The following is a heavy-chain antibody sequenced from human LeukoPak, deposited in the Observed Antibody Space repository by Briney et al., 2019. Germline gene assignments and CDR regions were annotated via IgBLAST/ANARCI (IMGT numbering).Heavy chain of an antibody. Sequence: SQTLSLTCTVSGGSISSGSYYWSWIRQPPGKGLEWIGEINHSGSTNYNPSLKSRVTISVDTSKNQFSLKLSSVTAADTAVYYCSLWFGAQDYWGQGTLVTVSS. V-gene: IGHV4-39*07. CDR2: INHSGST. J-gene: IGHJ4*02. CDR3: SLWFGAQDY. D-gene: IGHD3-10*01. CDR1: GGSISSGSYY.